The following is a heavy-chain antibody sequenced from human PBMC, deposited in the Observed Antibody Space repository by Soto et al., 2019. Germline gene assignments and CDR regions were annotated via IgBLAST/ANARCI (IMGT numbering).Heavy chain of an antibody. Sequence: ASVKVSCKASGYTFSDYYMHWVRQAPGQGLEWMGWINPNSGGTNYAQKFQGRVTMTRDTSISTAYMELSRLRSDDTAVYYCAREFAYYYDSSGSLWGQGTLVTVSS. CDR3: AREFAYYYDSSGSL. CDR2: INPNSGGT. V-gene: IGHV1-2*02. CDR1: GYTFSDYY. D-gene: IGHD3-22*01. J-gene: IGHJ1*01.